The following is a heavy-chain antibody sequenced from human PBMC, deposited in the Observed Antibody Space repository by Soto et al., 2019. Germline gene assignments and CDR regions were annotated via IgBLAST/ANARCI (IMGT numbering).Heavy chain of an antibody. CDR1: GFTFGHYS. D-gene: IGHD2-15*01. J-gene: IGHJ6*02. CDR2: ISSDNRTI. CDR3: AREGWPLLQSGMDV. V-gene: IGHV3-48*02. Sequence: ESGGGLIQRGGSLRLSCAASGFTFGHYSMNWVSQAQGKGPEWVSYISSDNRTINYADSVKGRFIITRDNAKKSLYLQMHSLRDEDAAVYYCAREGWPLLQSGMDVWGQGTTVTVSS.